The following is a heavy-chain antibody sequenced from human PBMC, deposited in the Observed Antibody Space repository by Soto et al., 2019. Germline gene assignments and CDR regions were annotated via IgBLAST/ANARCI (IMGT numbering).Heavy chain of an antibody. CDR2: IYYSGTA. D-gene: IGHD2-8*01. Sequence: SETLSRTCTVLGGSLSTYYWSWIRQPPGKGLEWIGYIYYSGTASYNPSLKSRVTISLDTSKKKFSLKLSSVTAADTAVYYCARGGHCTDGVCSALDYWGQGTLVTVSS. J-gene: IGHJ4*02. CDR3: ARGGHCTDGVCSALDY. V-gene: IGHV4-59*08. CDR1: GGSLSTYY.